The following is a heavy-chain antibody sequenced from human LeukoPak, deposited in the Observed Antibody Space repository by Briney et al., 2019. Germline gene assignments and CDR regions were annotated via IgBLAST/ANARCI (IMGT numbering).Heavy chain of an antibody. CDR1: GGSISSYY. Sequence: SETLSLTCIVTGGSISSYYWSWIRQPPGKGLEWIGYIYYTGSTNYNPSFKSRVTISVDTSKNQFSLKLSSVTAADTAVYYCARLSYDYWYFDLWGRGTLVTVSS. CDR3: ARLSYDYWYFDL. CDR2: IYYTGST. J-gene: IGHJ2*01. V-gene: IGHV4-59*01. D-gene: IGHD3-3*01.